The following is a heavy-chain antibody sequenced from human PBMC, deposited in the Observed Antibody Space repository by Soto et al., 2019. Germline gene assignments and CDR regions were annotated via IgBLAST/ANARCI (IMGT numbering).Heavy chain of an antibody. J-gene: IGHJ4*02. Sequence: AGESLKISCKGSGYSFSTYWLGWVRQMPGKGLEWMGIIYPGDSDTRYSPSFQGQVTISADKSINTAYLQWSSLKASDTAMYYCARQGRGYHFFDFWGQGTLVTVSS. D-gene: IGHD5-12*01. CDR2: IYPGDSDT. V-gene: IGHV5-51*01. CDR3: ARQGRGYHFFDF. CDR1: GYSFSTYW.